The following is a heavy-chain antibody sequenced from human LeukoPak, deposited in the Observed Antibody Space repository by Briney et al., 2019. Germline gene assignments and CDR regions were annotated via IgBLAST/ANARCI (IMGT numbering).Heavy chain of an antibody. CDR3: ARGVPLGYCTYGVCYPPYYFDY. CDR1: GYTFISYN. CDR2: VNPRSGDA. V-gene: IGHV1-8*03. Sequence: ASVRVSCKASGYTFISYNINWLRQATGQGLEWMGWVNPRSGDAGYLQKFQGRLTITRDSSIDTAYMDLIGLSSEDTAVYYCARGVPLGYCTYGVCYPPYYFDYWGQGTLVTASS. J-gene: IGHJ4*02. D-gene: IGHD2-8*01.